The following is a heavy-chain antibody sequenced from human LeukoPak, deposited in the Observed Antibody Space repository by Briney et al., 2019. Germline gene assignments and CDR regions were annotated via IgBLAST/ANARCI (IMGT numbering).Heavy chain of an antibody. CDR3: AKDGDDYYGSGSYFDY. V-gene: IGHV3-30*02. Sequence: PGGSLRLSCVASGFTFRRFGMHWVRQAPGKGLDWVTFIRTDGSNKYYADSVKGRFTISRDNSKNTLYLQMNSLRAEDTAVYYCAKDGDDYYGSGSYFDYWGQGTLVTVSS. D-gene: IGHD3-10*01. CDR2: IRTDGSNK. J-gene: IGHJ4*02. CDR1: GFTFRRFG.